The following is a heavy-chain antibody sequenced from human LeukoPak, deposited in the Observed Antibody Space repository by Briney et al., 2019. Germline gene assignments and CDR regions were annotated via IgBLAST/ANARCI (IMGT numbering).Heavy chain of an antibody. V-gene: IGHV1-18*01. CDR2: ISAYNGNT. J-gene: IGHJ4*02. CDR1: GYTFTSYG. CDR3: ARDRGVPRRFDY. D-gene: IGHD3-10*01. Sequence: ASVKVPCKASGYTFTSYGISWVRQAPGQGLEWMGWISAYNGNTNYAQKLRGRVTMTTDTSTSTAYMELRSLRSDDTAVYYCARDRGVPRRFDYWGQGTLVTVSS.